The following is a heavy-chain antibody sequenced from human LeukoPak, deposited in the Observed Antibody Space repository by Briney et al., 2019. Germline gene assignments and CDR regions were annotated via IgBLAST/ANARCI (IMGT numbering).Heavy chain of an antibody. J-gene: IGHJ3*02. D-gene: IGHD6-13*01. CDR2: IIPIFGTA. CDR1: GGTFSSYA. V-gene: IGHV1-69*01. CDR3: ARGGGQQLGDAFDI. Sequence: GSSVKVSCKASGGTFSSYAISWVRQAPGQGLEWMGGIIPIFGTANYAQKFQGRVTITADESTSTAYMELSSPRSEDTAVYYCARGGGQQLGDAFDIWGQGTMVTVSS.